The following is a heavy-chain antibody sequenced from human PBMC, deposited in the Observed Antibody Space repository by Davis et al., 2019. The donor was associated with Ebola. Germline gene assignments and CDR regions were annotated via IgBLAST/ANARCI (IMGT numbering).Heavy chain of an antibody. V-gene: IGHV4-59*01. D-gene: IGHD3-3*01. Sequence: LTLSCTVSGGSISSYYWSWIRQPPGKGLEWIGYIYYSGSTNYNPSLKSRVTISVDTSKNQFSLKLSSVTAADTAVYYCARVTPDTIFGVVTDYYFDYWGQGTLVTVSS. CDR1: GGSISSYY. CDR2: IYYSGST. J-gene: IGHJ4*02. CDR3: ARVTPDTIFGVVTDYYFDY.